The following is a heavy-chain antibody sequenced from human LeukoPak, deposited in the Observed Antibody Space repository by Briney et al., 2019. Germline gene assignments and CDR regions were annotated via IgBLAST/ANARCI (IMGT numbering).Heavy chain of an antibody. Sequence: SETLSLTCTVSGGSITNSDYYWSWLRQPPGKGLELIGYIYYSGSTSYNPSLKSRLTISIDTSKSQFSLKLNSVTAADTAVYYCARGLVYFGWGISYNYSHFAHWGQGPLVPVSS. CDR1: GGSITNSDYY. CDR3: ARGLVYFGWGISYNYSHFAH. V-gene: IGHV4-30-4*01. J-gene: IGHJ4*02. CDR2: IYYSGST. D-gene: IGHD3-10*01.